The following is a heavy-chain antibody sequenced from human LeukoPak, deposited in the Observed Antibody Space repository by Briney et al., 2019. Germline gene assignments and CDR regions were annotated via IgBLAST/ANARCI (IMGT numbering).Heavy chain of an antibody. J-gene: IGHJ4*02. Sequence: GGSLRLSCAASGFTVAAHFMSWVRQAPGQGLDWVSVLYHGDRTYYADSVKGRFTISRDSSENTVYLQMKSLRDEDTAVYYCARDRDDSSVHHYFDYWGQGALVTVSS. CDR1: GFTVAAHF. D-gene: IGHD3-22*01. CDR2: LYHGDRT. CDR3: ARDRDDSSVHHYFDY. V-gene: IGHV3-66*02.